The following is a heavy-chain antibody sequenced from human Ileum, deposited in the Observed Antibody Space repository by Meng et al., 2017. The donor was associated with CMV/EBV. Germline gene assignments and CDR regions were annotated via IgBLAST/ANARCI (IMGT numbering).Heavy chain of an antibody. CDR1: GYTFTGYY. CDR3: ARIVPATLRLVVGSGGMDV. V-gene: IGHV1-2*02. Sequence: SVKVSCKASGYTFTGYYMHWVRQAPGQGLEWMGWINPNSGGANYAQKFQGRVTMTRDTSITTAYMELSSLTSDDTAVYYCARIVPATLRLVVGSGGMDVWGQGTTVTVSS. J-gene: IGHJ6*02. D-gene: IGHD2-2*01. CDR2: INPNSGGA.